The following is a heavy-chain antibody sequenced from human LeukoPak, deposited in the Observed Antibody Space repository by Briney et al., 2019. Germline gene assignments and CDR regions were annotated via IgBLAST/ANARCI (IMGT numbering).Heavy chain of an antibody. V-gene: IGHV3-30*04. CDR3: ARQMTSTRLFDS. Sequence: GGPLTLSCVASGFMFSDHAFHWVRQSPDEGLVWVALIGSDGSKKYYADSVQGRFTVSRENSKNTLFLQMNTLRADDTAVYFCARQMTSTRLFDSWGQGTLVTVSS. CDR2: IGSDGSKK. CDR1: GFMFSDHA. J-gene: IGHJ4*02. D-gene: IGHD5/OR15-5a*01.